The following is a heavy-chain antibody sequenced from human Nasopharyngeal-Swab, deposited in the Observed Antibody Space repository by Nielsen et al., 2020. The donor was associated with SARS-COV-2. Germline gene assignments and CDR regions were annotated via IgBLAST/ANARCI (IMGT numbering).Heavy chain of an antibody. CDR3: ARDKVTAITIFGVVNSAFDI. CDR1: GYTFTSYD. J-gene: IGHJ3*02. CDR2: MNPNTGNT. V-gene: IGHV1-8*01. Sequence: ASVKVSCKASGYTFTSYDFNWVRQATGQGLEWMGWMNPNTGNTGYAQKFQGRVTMTRNTSISTAYMELSSLRSEDTAVYYCARDKVTAITIFGVVNSAFDIWGQGTMVTVSS. D-gene: IGHD3-3*01.